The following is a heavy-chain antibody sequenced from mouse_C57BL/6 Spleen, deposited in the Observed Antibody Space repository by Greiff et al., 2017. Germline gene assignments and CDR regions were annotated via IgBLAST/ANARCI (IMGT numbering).Heavy chain of an antibody. J-gene: IGHJ2*01. V-gene: IGHV1-18*01. D-gene: IGHD2-5*01. CDR1: GYTFTDYN. Sequence: VQLQQSGPELVKPGASVKIPCKASGYTFTDYNMDWVKQSHGKSLEWIGDINPNNGGTISNQQFKGKATLTVAQSSSKAYMELRSLTSEDTAVDYCARRGYYSNCDDWGKGTTRTGSS. CDR2: INPNNGGT. CDR3: ARRGYYSNCDD.